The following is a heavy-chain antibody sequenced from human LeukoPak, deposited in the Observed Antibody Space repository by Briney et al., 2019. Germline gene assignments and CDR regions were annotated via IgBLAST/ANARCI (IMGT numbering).Heavy chain of an antibody. D-gene: IGHD3-10*01. CDR3: ARDSSGYGASWYFDL. V-gene: IGHV4-59*01. CDR2: IHYSGTT. Sequence: PSETLSLTCSVSGGSISPYYWSWIRQPPGKGLEWIGYIHYSGTTSYNSSLKSRVTVSVDTSKNQFSLNLHSATAADTAVYYCARDSSGYGASWYFDLWGRGTLVTVSS. CDR1: GGSISPYY. J-gene: IGHJ2*01.